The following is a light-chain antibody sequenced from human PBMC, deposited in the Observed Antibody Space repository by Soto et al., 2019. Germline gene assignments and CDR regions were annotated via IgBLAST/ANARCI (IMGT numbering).Light chain of an antibody. CDR1: QSLSSNY. V-gene: IGKV3-20*01. CDR3: QEYGNSRT. Sequence: EIVLTQSPGTLSLSPGERATLSCWASQSLSSNYLAWYQHKAGQAPRLLIYATSSRATGIPDRFSASGSGTDFTLTINRLEPEDSAVYYCQEYGNSRTFGQGTKVEIK. CDR2: ATS. J-gene: IGKJ1*01.